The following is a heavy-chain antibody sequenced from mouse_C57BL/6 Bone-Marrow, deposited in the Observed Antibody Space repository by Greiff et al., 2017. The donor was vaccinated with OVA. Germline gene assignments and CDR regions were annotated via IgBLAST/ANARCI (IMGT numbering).Heavy chain of an antibody. CDR3: AREGGHYYGSSYGFDD. Sequence: VQLQQSGAELARPGASVKMSCKASGYTFTSYTMHWVKQRPGQGLEWIGYINPSSGYTKYNQKFKDKATLTADKSSSTAYMQMSSLTSEDSAVYDCAREGGHYYGSSYGFDDGGQGTTLTVAA. D-gene: IGHD1-1*01. V-gene: IGHV1-4*01. J-gene: IGHJ2*01. CDR1: GYTFTSYT. CDR2: INPSSGYT.